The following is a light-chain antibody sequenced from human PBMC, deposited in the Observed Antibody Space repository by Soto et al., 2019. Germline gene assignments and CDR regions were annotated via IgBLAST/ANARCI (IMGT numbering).Light chain of an antibody. CDR3: QQSYSTTWT. V-gene: IGKV1-39*01. CDR2: AAS. J-gene: IGKJ1*01. Sequence: IQMTQSPSSLSESAGDRVTITFRASQGISTYLNWYQQKPGKAPKLLIYAASSLQSGVPSRFSGSGSETDFTLTISSLQPEDFATYSCQQSYSTTWTFGQGTKVDIK. CDR1: QGISTY.